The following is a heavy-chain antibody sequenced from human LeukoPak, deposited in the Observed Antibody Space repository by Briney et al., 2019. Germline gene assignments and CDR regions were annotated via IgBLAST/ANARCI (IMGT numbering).Heavy chain of an antibody. V-gene: IGHV3-74*01. D-gene: IGHD2-8*02. CDR3: VSDFTGSDDY. CDR2: MNIDGSRT. CDR1: GFTFSRYL. J-gene: IGHJ4*02. Sequence: GGPLRLSCAASGFTFSRYLMHWLRQAPGKGLVWVSRMNIDGSRTDYADSVKGRFTISRDNAKNTLYLQMNSLGAEDTAVYSCVSDFTGSDDYWGQGTLVTVSS.